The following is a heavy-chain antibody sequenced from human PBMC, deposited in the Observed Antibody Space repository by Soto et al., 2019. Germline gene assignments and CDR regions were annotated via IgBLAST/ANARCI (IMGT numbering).Heavy chain of an antibody. Sequence: AASVKVSCKASGYILSSYIMHWVRQAPGQGLEWMGIINPSGGRTSYAQKFQDRVTMTMDSSTNTVYMELSSLRYDDTAVYYCARTYCAADCPRRDFDYWG. J-gene: IGHJ4*01. CDR1: GYILSSYI. V-gene: IGHV1-46*01. CDR3: ARTYCAADCPRRDFDY. D-gene: IGHD2-21*02. CDR2: INPSGGRT.